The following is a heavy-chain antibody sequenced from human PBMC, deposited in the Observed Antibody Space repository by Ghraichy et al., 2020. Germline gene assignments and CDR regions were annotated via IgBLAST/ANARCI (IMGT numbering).Heavy chain of an antibody. D-gene: IGHD1-1*01. CDR1: GGSISSGGYY. CDR2: IYYSGST. J-gene: IGHJ6*02. V-gene: IGHV4-31*03. Sequence: SETLSLTCTVSGGSISSGGYYWSWIRQHPGKGLEWIGYIYYSGSTYYNPSLKSRVTISVDTFKNQFSLKLSSVTASETAVYYCARDRKKLERHRGTPTAPIYYYYGMDVWGQGTTVTVSS. CDR3: ARDRKKLERHRGTPTAPIYYYYGMDV.